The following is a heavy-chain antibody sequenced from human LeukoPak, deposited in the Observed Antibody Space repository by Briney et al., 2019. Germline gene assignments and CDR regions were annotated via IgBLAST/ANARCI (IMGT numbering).Heavy chain of an antibody. D-gene: IGHD6-6*01. V-gene: IGHV3-7*01. J-gene: IGHJ4*02. CDR1: GFTFSSHW. CDR2: IKQDGSET. Sequence: GGSLRLSCAASGFTFSSHWMCWVRQAPGKGLEWVANIKQDGSETYYVDSVKGRFTISRDNAKSSLCLQMNSLRAEDTAVYYCARLIAVRTLLDYWGQGTLVTVSS. CDR3: ARLIAVRTLLDY.